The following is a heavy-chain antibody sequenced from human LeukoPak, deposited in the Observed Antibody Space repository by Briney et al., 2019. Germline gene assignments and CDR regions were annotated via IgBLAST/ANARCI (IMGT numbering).Heavy chain of an antibody. CDR1: GASIGLYY. J-gene: IGHJ6*02. Sequence: SETLSLTCTVSGASIGLYYWSWIRQPAGKGPEWIGRIYTSGTSNYSPSLKSRVTMSLDLSKNQLSLKLNSVTAADTAVYYCARDRAVPHYYYGMDVWGQGTTVTVSS. CDR3: ARDRAVPHYYYGMDV. D-gene: IGHD3-10*01. CDR2: IYTSGTS. V-gene: IGHV4-4*07.